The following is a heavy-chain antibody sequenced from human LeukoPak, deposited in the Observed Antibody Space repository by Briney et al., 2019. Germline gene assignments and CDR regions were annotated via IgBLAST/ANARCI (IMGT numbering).Heavy chain of an antibody. CDR2: ISYDGSNK. D-gene: IGHD3-22*01. Sequence: GGSLRLSCAASGFTFSSYAMHWVRQAPGKGLEWVAVISYDGSNKYYADSVKGRFTISRDNSKNTLYLQMNSLRAEDTAVYYCAKSYYYDKLAYYWGPGTLVTVSS. V-gene: IGHV3-30*18. J-gene: IGHJ4*02. CDR3: AKSYYYDKLAYY. CDR1: GFTFSSYA.